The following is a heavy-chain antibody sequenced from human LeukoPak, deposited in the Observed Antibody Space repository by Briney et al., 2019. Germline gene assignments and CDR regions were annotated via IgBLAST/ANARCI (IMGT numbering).Heavy chain of an antibody. Sequence: GGSLRLSCAASGFTFSRYSMHWVRQAPGKGLVWVSHVNSDGSGTDYADSVKGRFTISRDNAKNTLYSQMNSLRAEDTAVYYCARDFLHLGGWGQGTMVTVSS. CDR2: VNSDGSGT. V-gene: IGHV3-74*01. J-gene: IGHJ3*01. D-gene: IGHD3-16*01. CDR1: GFTFSRYS. CDR3: ARDFLHLGG.